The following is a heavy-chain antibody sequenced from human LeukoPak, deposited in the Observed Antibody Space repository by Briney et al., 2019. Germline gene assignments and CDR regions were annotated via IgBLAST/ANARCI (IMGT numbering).Heavy chain of an antibody. V-gene: IGHV4-4*07. CDR1: GGSISSYY. CDR2: IYTSGST. J-gene: IGHJ4*02. D-gene: IGHD3-10*01. Sequence: SETLSLTCTVSGGSISSYYWSWIRQPAGKGLEWIGRIYTSGSTNYNPSLKSRVTISVDTSKNQFSLKLSSVTAADTAVYYYARDVWFGAGRTFDYWGQGTLVTVSS. CDR3: ARDVWFGAGRTFDY.